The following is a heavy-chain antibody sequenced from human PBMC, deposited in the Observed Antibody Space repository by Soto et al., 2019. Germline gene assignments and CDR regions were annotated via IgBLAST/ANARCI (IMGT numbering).Heavy chain of an antibody. CDR3: ARIPPLSDSSGTSGWFDP. CDR2: IDWDDDN. Sequence: SGPMRENQTQTLTLTCTFSGFSLSTNGMCVSWIRQPPGKGLEWLALIDWDDDNYYSTSLKTRLTISKDTSKNQVVLTMTNMDPVDTATYYCARIPPLSDSSGTSGWFDPWGQGTLVTVSS. CDR1: GFSLSTNGMC. V-gene: IGHV2-70*01. D-gene: IGHD3-22*01. J-gene: IGHJ5*02.